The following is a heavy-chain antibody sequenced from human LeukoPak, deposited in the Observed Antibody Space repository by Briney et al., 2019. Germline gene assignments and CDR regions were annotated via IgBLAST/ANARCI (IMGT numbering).Heavy chain of an antibody. Sequence: GESLKISCKCSGYTFTNYWIGWVRQMPGKGLEWMGIIYPADSDTRYSPSFQGHVTISSDKSISTAYLQWSSLKASDTAMYYCTSRTGVSECDAFDICGQGTMVTVSS. V-gene: IGHV5-51*01. J-gene: IGHJ3*02. D-gene: IGHD2-8*01. CDR1: GYTFTNYW. CDR3: TSRTGVSECDAFDI. CDR2: IYPADSDT.